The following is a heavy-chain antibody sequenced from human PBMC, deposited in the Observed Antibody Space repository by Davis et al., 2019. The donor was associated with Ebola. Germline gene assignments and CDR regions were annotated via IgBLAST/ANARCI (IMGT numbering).Heavy chain of an antibody. CDR3: ARAPPLYSSGWYLPY. J-gene: IGHJ4*02. V-gene: IGHV3-48*02. D-gene: IGHD6-19*01. CDR1: GFTFTSYS. CDR2: ISSSSRTI. Sequence: GGSLRLSCAASGFTFTSYSMNWAPQAPGKGLEWVSYISSSSRTIYYADSVKGRFTISRDNAKNSLYLQMNSLRDEDTAVYYCARAPPLYSSGWYLPYWGQGTLVTVSS.